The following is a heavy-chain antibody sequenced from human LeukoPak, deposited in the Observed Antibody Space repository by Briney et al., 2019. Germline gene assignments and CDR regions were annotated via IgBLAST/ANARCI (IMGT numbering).Heavy chain of an antibody. CDR3: ARSGAHTDILTGHYPYYFDY. Sequence: EPLSLPCAVFGGSFSGYYWSWIRPPPGKGLEWIGEINHSGSTNYNPSLKSRVTISVDTSKNQFSLKLSSVTAADTAVYYCARSGAHTDILTGHYPYYFDYWGQGTLVTVSS. D-gene: IGHD3-9*01. CDR2: INHSGST. CDR1: GGSFSGYY. V-gene: IGHV4-34*01. J-gene: IGHJ4*02.